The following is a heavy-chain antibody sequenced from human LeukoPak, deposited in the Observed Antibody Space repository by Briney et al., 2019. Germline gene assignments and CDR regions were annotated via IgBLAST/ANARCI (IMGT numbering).Heavy chain of an antibody. V-gene: IGHV1-2*02. CDR1: GYTFTGYY. D-gene: IGHD6-19*01. CDR2: LNPNSGDT. J-gene: IGHJ4*02. Sequence: ASVKVSCKASGYTFTGYYMHWVRQAPGQGLEWMGWLNPNSGDTNYAQKFQGRVTMTRDTSISTAYMDLSRLTSDDTAVYYCARVVFNSGWHYWGQGTLVTVSS. CDR3: ARVVFNSGWHY.